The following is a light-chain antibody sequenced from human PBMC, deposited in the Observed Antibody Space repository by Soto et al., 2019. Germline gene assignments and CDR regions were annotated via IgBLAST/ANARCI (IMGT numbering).Light chain of an antibody. J-gene: IGKJ2*01. V-gene: IGKV1-12*01. Sequence: DIQMTQSPSSVSSSVGDILTSTCRASRDISNSLAWYQQTPGKAPKLLLRGASSLHRGVPSRFSGGGAGTEFTLTISSLQPEDFATYYCQQTSAFPRTFGQGTKVDIK. CDR2: GAS. CDR3: QQTSAFPRT. CDR1: RDISNS.